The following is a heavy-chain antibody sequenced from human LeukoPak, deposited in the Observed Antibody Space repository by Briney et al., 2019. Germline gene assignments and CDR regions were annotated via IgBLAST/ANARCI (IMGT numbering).Heavy chain of an antibody. CDR2: ISTTGYTI. Sequence: GGSLRLSCEASGFTFSDFYMSWIRQAPGQGLEWLSYISTTGYTIYYADSVKGRFTISRDNSKNTLYLQMNSLRAEDTAVYYCARDGYGSATYYFDYWGQGSLVTVSS. D-gene: IGHD6-19*01. CDR1: GFTFSDFY. V-gene: IGHV3-11*04. J-gene: IGHJ4*02. CDR3: ARDGYGSATYYFDY.